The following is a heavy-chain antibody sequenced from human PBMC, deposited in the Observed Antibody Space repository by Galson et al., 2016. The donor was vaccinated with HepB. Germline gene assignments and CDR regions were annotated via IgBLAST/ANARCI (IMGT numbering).Heavy chain of an antibody. Sequence: SLRLSCAASGFSISIYTMNWVRQAPGKGLEWVSAIRGSGTGTSYTDSVKGRFTISRDNSKNTPYLQMNSLRAEDAAVYYCAKISLVGYNSGGGGFFDIWGRGTMVTVSS. CDR2: IRGSGTGT. CDR3: AKISLVGYNSGGGGFFDI. CDR1: GFSISIYT. V-gene: IGHV3-23*01. J-gene: IGHJ3*02. D-gene: IGHD6-19*01.